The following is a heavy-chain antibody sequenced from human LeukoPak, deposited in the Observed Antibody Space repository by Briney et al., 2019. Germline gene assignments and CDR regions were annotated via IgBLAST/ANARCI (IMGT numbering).Heavy chain of an antibody. D-gene: IGHD6-13*01. J-gene: IGHJ3*02. CDR2: ISWNSGSI. V-gene: IGHV3-9*01. CDR1: GFTFDDYA. CDR3: AKDITAARFAFDI. Sequence: PGRSLRLSCAASGFTFDDYAMHWVRQAPGKGLEWVSGISWNSGSIGYADSVKGRFTISRDNAKNSLYLQMNSLRAEDTALYYCAKDITAARFAFDIWGQGTMVTVSS.